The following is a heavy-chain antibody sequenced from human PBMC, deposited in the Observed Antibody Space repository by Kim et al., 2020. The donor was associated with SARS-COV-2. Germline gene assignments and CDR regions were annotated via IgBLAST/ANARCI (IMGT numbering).Heavy chain of an antibody. CDR1: GFIFSKYD. Sequence: GGSLRLSCAASGFIFSKYDMTWVRQAPGKGLEWVSTVSFTDGSTHYADSVKGRFTISRDNPKNTLYLQMDSLRAEDTAVYYCAKVYSSGYDWGQGTLVTVSS. V-gene: IGHV3-23*01. CDR3: AKVYSSGYD. J-gene: IGHJ4*02. D-gene: IGHD3-22*01. CDR2: VSFTDGST.